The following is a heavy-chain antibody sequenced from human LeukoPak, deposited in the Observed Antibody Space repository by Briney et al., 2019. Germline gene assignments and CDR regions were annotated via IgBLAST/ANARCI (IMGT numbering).Heavy chain of an antibody. Sequence: ASVKVSCKASGYTFTNYGVTWVRQAPGQGLEWMGWISDYNGNTVYAQTVQGRVTMTTDTSTSTAYMELRSLRSDDTAVYYCARDRASGSGTYVYWGQGTLVTVCS. CDR2: ISDYNGNT. D-gene: IGHD3-10*01. J-gene: IGHJ4*02. CDR3: ARDRASGSGTYVY. CDR1: GYTFTNYG. V-gene: IGHV1-18*01.